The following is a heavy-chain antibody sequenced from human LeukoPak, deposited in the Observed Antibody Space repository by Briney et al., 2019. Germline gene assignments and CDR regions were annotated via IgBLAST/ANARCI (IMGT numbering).Heavy chain of an antibody. V-gene: IGHV3-15*01. D-gene: IGHD6-19*01. CDR2: IKTNTDGETT. J-gene: IGHJ4*02. CDR3: TTFEGDLAVAGGGYYFDY. Sequence: GGSLRLSCAASGFTFSDAWMSWVRQAPGKGLEWVGRIKTNTDGETTDYAAPVKGRFTISRDDSKNTVYLQMNSLKTEDTAVYYCTTFEGDLAVAGGGYYFDYWGQGTLVTVSS. CDR1: GFTFSDAW.